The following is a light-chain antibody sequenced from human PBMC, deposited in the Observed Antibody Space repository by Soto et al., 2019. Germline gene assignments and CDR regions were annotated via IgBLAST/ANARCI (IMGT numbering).Light chain of an antibody. CDR2: ANN. V-gene: IGLV1-40*01. J-gene: IGLJ1*01. CDR3: QSYDSNLNGLYV. CDR1: SSNIGTNN. Sequence: QSVLTQPPSVSGAPGQRVTISCTGSSSNIGTNNVHWYQHLPGAAPKVLIYANNNRPSGVPDRFSVSKSGTSASLAITGLQAEDEADYYCQSYDSNLNGLYVFGPGTKVTVL.